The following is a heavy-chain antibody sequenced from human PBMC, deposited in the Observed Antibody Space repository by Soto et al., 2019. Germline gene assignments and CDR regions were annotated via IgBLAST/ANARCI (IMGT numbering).Heavy chain of an antibody. Sequence: ASVKVSCKASGFTFTSSAMQWVRQARGQRLEWIGWIVVGSGNTNYAQKFQERVTITRDMSTSTAYMELSSLRSDDTAVYYCARVGYCSGGSCYSSPFDYYYYMDVWGKGTTVSVSS. V-gene: IGHV1-58*02. CDR2: IVVGSGNT. CDR1: GFTFTSSA. J-gene: IGHJ6*03. D-gene: IGHD2-15*01. CDR3: ARVGYCSGGSCYSSPFDYYYYMDV.